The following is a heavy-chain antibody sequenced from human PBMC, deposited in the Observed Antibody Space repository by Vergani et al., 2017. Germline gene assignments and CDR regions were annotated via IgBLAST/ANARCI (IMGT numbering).Heavy chain of an antibody. CDR3: ARDRESSSSTPPYYYYYYGMDV. J-gene: IGHJ6*02. CDR1: GYTFTSYA. Sequence: QVQLVQSGSELKKPGASVKVSCKASGYTFTSYAMNWVRQAPGQGLEWMGWINTNTGNPTYAQGFTGRFVSSLDPSVSTVYLQFCSLKAEDTAVYYGARDRESSSSTPPYYYYYYGMDVWGQGSTVTVAS. CDR2: INTNTGNP. V-gene: IGHV7-4-1*01. D-gene: IGHD6-6*01.